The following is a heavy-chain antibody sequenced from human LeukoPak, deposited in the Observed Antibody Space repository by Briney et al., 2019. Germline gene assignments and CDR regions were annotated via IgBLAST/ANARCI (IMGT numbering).Heavy chain of an antibody. CDR3: AREPLAYCGGDCYFSY. J-gene: IGHJ4*02. V-gene: IGHV1-18*01. CDR1: GYTFTSYG. CDR2: ISAYNGNT. D-gene: IGHD2-21*02. Sequence: ASVKVSCKASGYTFTSYGISWVRQAPGQGLECMGWISAYNGNTNYAQKLQGRVTMTTDTSTSTAYMELRSLRSDDTAVYYCAREPLAYCGGDCYFSYWGQGTLVTVSS.